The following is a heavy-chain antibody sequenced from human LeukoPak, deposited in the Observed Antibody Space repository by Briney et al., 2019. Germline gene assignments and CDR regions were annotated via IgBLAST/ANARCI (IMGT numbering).Heavy chain of an antibody. CDR1: GGSFSGYY. D-gene: IGHD2-15*01. Sequence: SETLSLTCAVYGGSFSGYYWLWIRQPPGKGLECIGEINHSGSTNYNPSLKSRVTISVDTSKNQFSLKLRSVTAADTAVYYCARAPGWSVESYYYYYGMGVWGQGTTVTASS. CDR3: ARAPGWSVESYYYYYGMGV. CDR2: INHSGST. V-gene: IGHV4-34*01. J-gene: IGHJ6*01.